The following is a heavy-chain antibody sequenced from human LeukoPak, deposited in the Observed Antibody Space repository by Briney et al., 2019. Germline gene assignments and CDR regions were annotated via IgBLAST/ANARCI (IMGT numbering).Heavy chain of an antibody. CDR3: AKYDWLTPYYYYGMDV. Sequence: PGGSLRLSCAASGFTVSSNYMSWVRQAPGKGLEWVSVIYSGGSTYYADSVKGRFTISRDNSKNTLYLQMNSLRAEDTAVYYCAKYDWLTPYYYYGMDVWGQGTTVTVSS. D-gene: IGHD3-9*01. V-gene: IGHV3-66*01. J-gene: IGHJ6*02. CDR2: IYSGGST. CDR1: GFTVSSNY.